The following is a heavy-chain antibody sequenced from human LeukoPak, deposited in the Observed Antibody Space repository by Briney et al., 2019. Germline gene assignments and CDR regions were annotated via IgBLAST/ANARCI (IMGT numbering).Heavy chain of an antibody. CDR3: AREYDSSGYAFDY. J-gene: IGHJ4*02. CDR1: GGSISSYY. Sequence: SETLSLTCTVSGGSISSYYWSWLRQPPGKGLEWLGYIYYSGSTNYNPSLKSRVTISVETSKNQFSLKLSSVTAADTAVYYCAREYDSSGYAFDYWGQGTLVTVSS. V-gene: IGHV4-59*01. D-gene: IGHD3-22*01. CDR2: IYYSGST.